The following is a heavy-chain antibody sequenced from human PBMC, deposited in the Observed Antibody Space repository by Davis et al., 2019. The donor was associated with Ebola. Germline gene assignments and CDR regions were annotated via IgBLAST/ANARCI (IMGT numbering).Heavy chain of an antibody. CDR2: IGTSPTSV. V-gene: IGHV3-48*02. D-gene: IGHD5-18*01. CDR1: GFTFSTYN. J-gene: IGHJ4*02. CDR3: ARGFSSGIFDN. Sequence: PRGSLRLSCSASGFTFSTYNMNWVRQAPGKGLEWLSYIGTSPTSVYYADSVRGRFTVSRDNAKNSVYLQMNSLRDEDTAMYYCARGFSSGIFDNWGQGTLVTVSS.